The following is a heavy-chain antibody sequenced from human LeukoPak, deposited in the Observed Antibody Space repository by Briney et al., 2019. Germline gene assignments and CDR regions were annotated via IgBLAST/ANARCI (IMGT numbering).Heavy chain of an antibody. V-gene: IGHV4-61*02. CDR2: LHTTGGT. D-gene: IGHD5-12*01. CDR1: GASISSGIYY. Sequence: SETLSLTCIVSGASISSGIYYWTWIRQPAGKGLEWIGRLHTTGGTNYNPSFKSRLSISGDTSKNQFSLQLSSVTAADTAVYYCARYRYSGYDDAFDVWGQGTMVTVSS. CDR3: ARYRYSGYDDAFDV. J-gene: IGHJ3*01.